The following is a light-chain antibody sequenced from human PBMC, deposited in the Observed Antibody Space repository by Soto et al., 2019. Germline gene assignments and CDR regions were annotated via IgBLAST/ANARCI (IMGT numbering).Light chain of an antibody. V-gene: IGKV1-27*01. J-gene: IGKJ3*01. CDR2: AAS. CDR3: QKYSSVPV. CDR1: QDIRNF. Sequence: IQMTQSPTSLSASVGDRVTITCRASQDIRNFVAWYQQKPGKAPKLLIHAASTLQSGVPSRFSGSGSGTDFTLTINSLQPEDVATYSCQKYSSVPVFGPGTKVEIK.